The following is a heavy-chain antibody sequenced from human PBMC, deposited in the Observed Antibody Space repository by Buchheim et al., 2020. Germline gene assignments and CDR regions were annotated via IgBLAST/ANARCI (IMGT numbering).Heavy chain of an antibody. D-gene: IGHD3-22*01. CDR1: GYTFTDYF. J-gene: IGHJ4*02. V-gene: IGHV1-2*04. CDR3: ARAHGEEFYDSRGYLDY. Sequence: QVQLVQSGAEVKKPGASVKVSCRASGYTFTDYFIHWARQAPGQGLEWMGWINPKSGGTNYAQKFQGSVTMTRETSISTVYMELRRLRSDDAAVCYCARAHGEEFYDSRGYLDYWGQGTL. CDR2: INPKSGGT.